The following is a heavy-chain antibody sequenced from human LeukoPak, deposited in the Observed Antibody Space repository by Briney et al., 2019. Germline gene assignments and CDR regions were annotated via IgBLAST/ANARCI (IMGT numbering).Heavy chain of an antibody. J-gene: IGHJ6*02. CDR2: LYFSGST. Sequence: SETLSLTCTVSGVSISADYWSWIRQPPGEALEWIGHLYFSGSTNYNPSLKSRVTISVDTSKNQFSLKLTSVTAADTAVYYCARFCSGGSCPDVWGQGTTVSVSS. D-gene: IGHD2-15*01. CDR1: GVSISADY. CDR3: ARFCSGGSCPDV. V-gene: IGHV4-59*01.